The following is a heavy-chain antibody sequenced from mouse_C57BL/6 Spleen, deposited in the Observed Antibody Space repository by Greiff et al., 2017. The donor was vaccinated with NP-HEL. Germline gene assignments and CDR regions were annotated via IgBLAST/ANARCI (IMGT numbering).Heavy chain of an antibody. Sequence: VQLQQSGPELVKPGASVKISCKASGYAFSSSWMNWVKQRPGKGLEWIGRIYPGDGDTNYNGKFKGKATLTADKSSSTAYMQLSSLTSEDSAVYFCARRSYDGYSGYAMDYWGQGTSVTVSS. D-gene: IGHD2-3*01. CDR3: ARRSYDGYSGYAMDY. V-gene: IGHV1-82*01. CDR1: GYAFSSSW. CDR2: IYPGDGDT. J-gene: IGHJ4*01.